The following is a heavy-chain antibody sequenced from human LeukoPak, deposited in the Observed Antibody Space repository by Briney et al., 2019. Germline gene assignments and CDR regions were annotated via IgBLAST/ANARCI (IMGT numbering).Heavy chain of an antibody. J-gene: IGHJ4*02. CDR1: GFXFSTHS. V-gene: IGHV3-21*01. CDR2: ISSSSSSI. CDR3: AREITAAGNYFDY. Sequence: PGGSLRLSCAASGFXFSTHSINWVRQAPGKGLEWVSSISSSSSSIHYADSVKGRFAISRDNAQNSLYLQMNSLRAEDTALYYCAREITAAGNYFDYWGQGTPVTVSS. D-gene: IGHD6-13*01.